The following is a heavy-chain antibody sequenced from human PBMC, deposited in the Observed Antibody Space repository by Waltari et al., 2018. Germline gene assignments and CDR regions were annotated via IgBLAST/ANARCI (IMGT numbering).Heavy chain of an antibody. D-gene: IGHD4-17*01. V-gene: IGHV3-53*01. J-gene: IGHJ3*02. CDR1: GFTVSNNY. CDR2: GYSGGST. Sequence: EMQLVESGGGLIQPGGSLRLSCAASGFTVSNNYMSWVRQAPGKGLEWVSVGYSGGSTYYADSVKGRFTISRDNSKNTLFLQMNSLRAEDTAMYYCASHPYGDYWGWAFDIWGQGTMVTVSS. CDR3: ASHPYGDYWGWAFDI.